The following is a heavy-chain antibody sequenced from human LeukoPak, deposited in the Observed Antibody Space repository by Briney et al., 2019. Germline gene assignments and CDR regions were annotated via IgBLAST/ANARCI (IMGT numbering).Heavy chain of an antibody. CDR1: GFTFDDYA. CDR2: ISWNSGSI. Sequence: GGSLRLSCAASGFTFDDYAMHWVRQAPGKGLEWVSGISWNSGSIGYADSVKGRFTISRDNAKNSLYLRMNSLRAEDTALYYCAKGGYCSSTSCYSGFDPWGQGTLVTVSS. J-gene: IGHJ5*02. V-gene: IGHV3-9*01. CDR3: AKGGYCSSTSCYSGFDP. D-gene: IGHD2-2*02.